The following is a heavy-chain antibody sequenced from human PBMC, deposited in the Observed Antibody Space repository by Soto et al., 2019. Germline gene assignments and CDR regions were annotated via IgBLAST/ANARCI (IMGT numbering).Heavy chain of an antibody. J-gene: IGHJ4*02. Sequence: PSETLSLTSAVSGVSISSGNWWTWVRQTPQRGLEYIGEIFRDGTANYYPSFERRVAISVDTSKDQFSLKLTSVTAADTAIYFCARLVYDTRLNYMYFDFWGQGALVTVSS. CDR1: GVSISSGNW. V-gene: IGHV4-4*02. D-gene: IGHD2-8*01. CDR3: ARLVYDTRLNYMYFDF. CDR2: IFRDGTA.